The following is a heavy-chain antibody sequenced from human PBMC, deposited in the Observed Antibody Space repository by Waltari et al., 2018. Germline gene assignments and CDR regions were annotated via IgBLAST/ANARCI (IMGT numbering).Heavy chain of an antibody. Sequence: QVQLVESGGGVVQPGRSLSLSCSASGFTFSSYGMHWVRQAPGKGREWVAVISYDGSNKYYADSVKGRFTISRDNSKNTLYLQMNSLRAEDTAVYYCAKGGYGDYPTCGYWGQGTLVTVSS. J-gene: IGHJ4*02. CDR3: AKGGYGDYPTCGY. CDR2: ISYDGSNK. D-gene: IGHD4-17*01. V-gene: IGHV3-30*18. CDR1: GFTFSSYG.